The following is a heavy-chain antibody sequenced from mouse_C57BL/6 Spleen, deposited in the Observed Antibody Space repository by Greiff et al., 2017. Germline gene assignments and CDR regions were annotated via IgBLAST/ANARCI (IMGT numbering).Heavy chain of an antibody. Sequence: DVKLVESGGDLVKPGGSLKLSCAASGFTFSSYGMSWVRQTPDKRLEWVATISSGGSYTYYPDSVKGRFTISRDNSKNTLYLQMISLKSEDTAMYYCARQDYYGSSLRAWFAYWGQGTLVTVSA. CDR3: ARQDYYGSSLRAWFAY. CDR2: ISSGGSYT. CDR1: GFTFSSYG. D-gene: IGHD1-1*01. J-gene: IGHJ3*01. V-gene: IGHV5-6*02.